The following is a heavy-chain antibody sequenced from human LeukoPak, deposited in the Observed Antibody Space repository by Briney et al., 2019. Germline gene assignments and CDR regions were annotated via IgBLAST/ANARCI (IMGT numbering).Heavy chain of an antibody. CDR3: ARGGGRRVVVTATPHWFDP. D-gene: IGHD2-21*02. CDR2: VSGSGGST. V-gene: IGHV3-23*01. Sequence: GGSLRLSCAASGFTFNSYAMTWVRQAPGKGLEWVSAVSGSGGSTYYPDSVEGRFTISRDNSKDTLYLQINSLRAEDTAVYYCARGGGRRVVVTATPHWFDPWGQGTLVTVSS. J-gene: IGHJ5*02. CDR1: GFTFNSYA.